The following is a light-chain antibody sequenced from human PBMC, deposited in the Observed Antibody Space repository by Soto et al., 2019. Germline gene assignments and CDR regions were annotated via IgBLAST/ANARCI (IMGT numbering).Light chain of an antibody. J-gene: IGKJ1*01. V-gene: IGKV2-30*01. Sequence: DVVMTQSPLSLPVTLGQPASISCRSSQSLVYSDGNTYLNWFQQRPGQSPRRLIYKVSNRDSGVPDRFSGSGSGTDFPLKISRVEAEDVGVYYCVQGTHWRVTFGQGTKVEIK. CDR2: KVS. CDR3: VQGTHWRVT. CDR1: QSLVYSDGNTY.